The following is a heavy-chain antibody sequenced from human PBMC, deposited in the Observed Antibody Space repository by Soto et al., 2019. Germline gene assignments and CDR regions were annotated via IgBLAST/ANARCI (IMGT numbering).Heavy chain of an antibody. Sequence: GGSLRPSCAASGFTFSDYSMNWVSQAPGKGLDWLSSISNSSSTMYYAVSVKGRFTISRDDAKNSLYLQMNSLRDEDRAVYYCARGDYYYYGLDVWGQGTTVTVSS. CDR2: ISNSSSTM. D-gene: IGHD3-16*01. J-gene: IGHJ6*02. CDR1: GFTFSDYS. CDR3: ARGDYYYYGLDV. V-gene: IGHV3-48*02.